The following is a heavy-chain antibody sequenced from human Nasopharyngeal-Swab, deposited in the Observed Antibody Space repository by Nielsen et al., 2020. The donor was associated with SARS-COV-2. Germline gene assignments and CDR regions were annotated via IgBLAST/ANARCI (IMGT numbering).Heavy chain of an antibody. CDR2: INPSGST. CDR3: AAPYCSGGSCYDAFDI. V-gene: IGHV1-46*01. D-gene: IGHD2-15*01. CDR1: GYTFTSYY. Sequence: ASVKVSCKASGYTFTSYYMHWVRQAPGQGLEWMGLINPSGSTTYSEKFQGRVTMTSDMSTSTAYMELSSLRSEDTAVYYCAAPYCSGGSCYDAFDIWGQGTMVTVSS. J-gene: IGHJ3*02.